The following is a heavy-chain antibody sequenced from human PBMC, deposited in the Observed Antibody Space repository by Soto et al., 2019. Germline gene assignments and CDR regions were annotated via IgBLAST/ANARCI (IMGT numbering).Heavy chain of an antibody. CDR3: ARGGWGKQLAPGPSYYYYGMDV. CDR2: INAGNGNT. Sequence: ASVKVSCKASGYTFTSYAMHWVRQATGQRLEWMGWINAGNGNTKYSQKFQGRVTITRDTSASTAYMELSSLRSEDTAVYYCARGGWGKQLAPGPSYYYYGMDVWGQGTTVTVSS. CDR1: GYTFTSYA. D-gene: IGHD6-6*01. J-gene: IGHJ6*02. V-gene: IGHV1-3*01.